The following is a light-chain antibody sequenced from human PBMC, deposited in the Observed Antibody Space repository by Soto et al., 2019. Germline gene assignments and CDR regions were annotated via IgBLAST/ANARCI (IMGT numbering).Light chain of an antibody. CDR3: QQSYSTPPGDLNT. Sequence: DIQMTQSPSSLSASVGDRVTITCRASQSISSYLNWYQQKRGKAPKLLIYAASSLQSGVPSRFSGSGSGTDFTLTISSLQPEDIATYFCQQSYSTPPGDLNTFGQGTKVEIK. CDR1: QSISSY. J-gene: IGKJ2*01. V-gene: IGKV1-39*01. CDR2: AAS.